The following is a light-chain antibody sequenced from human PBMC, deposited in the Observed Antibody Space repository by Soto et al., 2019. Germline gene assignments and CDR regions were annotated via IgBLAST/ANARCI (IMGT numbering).Light chain of an antibody. CDR2: GAS. CDR1: QSISSW. CDR3: QQFNNYAIT. V-gene: IGKV1-5*01. J-gene: IGKJ5*01. Sequence: GDRVTITCRASQSISSWLAWYQQKAGKAPKLLIYGASTLESGVPSRFSGSGSGTDFTLTISSLQPEDFATYYCQQFNNYAITFGQGTRLEIK.